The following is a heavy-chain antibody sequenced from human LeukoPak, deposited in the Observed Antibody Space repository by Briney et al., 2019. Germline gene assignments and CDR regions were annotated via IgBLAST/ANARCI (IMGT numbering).Heavy chain of an antibody. D-gene: IGHD2-2*01. J-gene: IGHJ5*02. V-gene: IGHV4-4*07. CDR3: ARVVPKWSSSTSQPEHYNWFDP. CDR1: GGSISSYY. CDR2: IYTSGST. Sequence: PSETLSFTCTVSGGSISSYYWSWIRQPAGKGLEWIGRIYTSGSTNYNPSLKSRVTMSVDTSKNQFSLKLSSVTAADTAVYYCARVVPKWSSSTSQPEHYNWFDPWGQGTLVTVSS.